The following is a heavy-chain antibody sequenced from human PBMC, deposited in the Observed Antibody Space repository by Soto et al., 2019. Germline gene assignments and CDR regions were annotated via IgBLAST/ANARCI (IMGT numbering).Heavy chain of an antibody. Sequence: QVQLQESGPGLVKPSETLSLNCTVSGGFPSHYYWSWIRQPPGKGLDWIGYIYNTGNIQYKPSLKSRITISLDSSTNQFSLKLSSVTAADTAIYYCARHRAENTFGFGMDVWGQGTTVTVSS. CDR3: ARHRAENTFGFGMDV. CDR1: GGFPSHYY. J-gene: IGHJ6*02. D-gene: IGHD3-10*01. V-gene: IGHV4-59*08. CDR2: IYNTGNI.